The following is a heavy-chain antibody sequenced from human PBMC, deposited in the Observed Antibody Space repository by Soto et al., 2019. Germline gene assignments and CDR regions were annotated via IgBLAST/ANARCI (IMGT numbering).Heavy chain of an antibody. Sequence: PSETLSLTCTVSGGSISSGGYYWSWIRQHPGKGLEWIGYIYYSGSTNYNPSLKSRVTISVDTSKNQFSLKLSSVTAADTAVYYCARQPYGDYFGGLNYFDYWGQGTLVTVSS. V-gene: IGHV4-61*08. J-gene: IGHJ4*02. CDR1: GGSISSGGYY. D-gene: IGHD4-17*01. CDR2: IYYSGST. CDR3: ARQPYGDYFGGLNYFDY.